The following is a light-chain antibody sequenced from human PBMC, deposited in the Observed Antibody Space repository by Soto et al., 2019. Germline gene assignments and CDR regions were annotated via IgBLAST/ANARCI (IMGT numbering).Light chain of an antibody. J-gene: IGKJ1*01. CDR2: AAT. V-gene: IGKV3-20*01. CDR3: QQYGSSGT. CDR1: QSIYINS. Sequence: EIVLTQSPGTLSLSPGERATLSCRASQSIYINSLAWYQHKRGQAPRLLIYAATVRATAVPDRFNGSGSGTDFALTISRLEPEDSAMYYCQQYGSSGTFGQGTKVEIK.